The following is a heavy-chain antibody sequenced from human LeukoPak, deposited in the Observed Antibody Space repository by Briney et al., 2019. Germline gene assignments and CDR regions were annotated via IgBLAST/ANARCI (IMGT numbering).Heavy chain of an antibody. V-gene: IGHV3-21*01. CDR2: ITSTSTYT. CDR3: ARGQGSGGW. D-gene: IGHD2-15*01. CDR1: GFAFSNYN. Sequence: PGGSLRLSCAAPGFAFSNYNMNWVRQAPGKSLEWVSSITSTSTYTFYADSVKGRFIISRDNAENSLYLEMHSLRAEDTAVYYCARGQGSGGWWGQGTLVTVSS. J-gene: IGHJ4*02.